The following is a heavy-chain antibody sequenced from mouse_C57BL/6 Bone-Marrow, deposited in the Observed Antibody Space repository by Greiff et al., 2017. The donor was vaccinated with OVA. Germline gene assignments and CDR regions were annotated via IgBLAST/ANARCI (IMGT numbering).Heavy chain of an antibody. CDR1: GFTFSDYY. CDR3: AREDYGNSHYFFDY. J-gene: IGHJ2*01. D-gene: IGHD1-1*01. Sequence: EVKLVESEGGLVQPGSSMKLSCTASGFTFSDYYMAWVRQVPEKGLEWVANINYDGSSTYYLDSLKSRFIISRDNAKNILYLQISRLKSEDTATYYCAREDYGNSHYFFDYWGQGTTLTVSS. V-gene: IGHV5-16*01. CDR2: INYDGSST.